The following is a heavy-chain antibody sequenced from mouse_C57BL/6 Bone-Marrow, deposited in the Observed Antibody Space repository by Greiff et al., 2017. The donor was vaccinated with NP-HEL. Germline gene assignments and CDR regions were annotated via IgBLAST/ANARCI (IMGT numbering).Heavy chain of an antibody. CDR3: ARLQPVY. D-gene: IGHD6-1*01. J-gene: IGHJ2*01. CDR2: ISGGGSYT. Sequence: EVQVVESGGDLVKPGGSLKLSCAASGFTFSSYAMSWVRQTPDKRLEWVATISGGGSYTSYPDSVKGRFTISRDNAKNTLYLQMCSLKSEYTAMYYCARLQPVYWGQGTTLTVSS. V-gene: IGHV5-6*01. CDR1: GFTFSSYA.